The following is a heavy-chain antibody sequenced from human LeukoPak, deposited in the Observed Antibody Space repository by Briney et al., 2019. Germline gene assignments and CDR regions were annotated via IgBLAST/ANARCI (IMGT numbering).Heavy chain of an antibody. J-gene: IGHJ4*02. D-gene: IGHD5-12*01. CDR2: INSDGSST. CDR1: GFTFSSYW. Sequence: PGGSLRLSCAASGFTFSSYWMHWVRQAPGKGLVWVSRINSDGSSTSYADSVKGRFTISRDNAKNTLYLQMNSLRAEDTAVYYCAKDSGRLWRENYYFDYWGQGTLVTVSS. CDR3: AKDSGRLWRENYYFDY. V-gene: IGHV3-74*01.